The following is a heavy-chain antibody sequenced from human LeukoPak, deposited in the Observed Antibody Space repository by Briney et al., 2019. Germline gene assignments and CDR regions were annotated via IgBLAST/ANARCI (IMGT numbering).Heavy chain of an antibody. J-gene: IGHJ4*02. CDR2: ISAYNDNT. CDR1: GYTFTSYG. CDR3: ARDLAVAGDYFDY. Sequence: ASVKVSCKASGYTFTSYGISWVRQAPGQGLEWMGWISAYNDNTNCAQKLQGIVTMTTDTSTSTDYMELRSLRYDDTAVYYCARDLAVAGDYFDYWGQGTLVTVSS. V-gene: IGHV1-18*01. D-gene: IGHD6-19*01.